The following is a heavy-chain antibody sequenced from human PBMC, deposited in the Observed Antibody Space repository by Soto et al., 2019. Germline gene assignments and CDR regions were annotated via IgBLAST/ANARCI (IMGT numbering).Heavy chain of an antibody. CDR1: GFTFGNSG. V-gene: IGHV3-7*03. Sequence: GGSLRLSCAVSGFTFGNSGMSWVRQAPGKGLEWVANIKQDGSEKYYGDSVKGRFTISRDNSRNTLYLQMNSLRAEDTAVYYCAKGYSGSYSHYFDYWGQGTLVTVSS. D-gene: IGHD1-26*01. J-gene: IGHJ4*02. CDR3: AKGYSGSYSHYFDY. CDR2: IKQDGSEK.